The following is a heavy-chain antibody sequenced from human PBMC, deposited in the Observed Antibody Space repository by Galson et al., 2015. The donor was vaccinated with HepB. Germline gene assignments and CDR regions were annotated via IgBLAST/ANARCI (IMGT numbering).Heavy chain of an antibody. CDR2: ISYDGSNK. CDR3: AREMGRGDGYNYVRYFDY. D-gene: IGHD5-24*01. CDR1: GFTFSSYA. Sequence: SLRLSCAASGFTFSSYAMHWVRQAPGKGLEWVAVISYDGSNKYYADSVKGRFTISRDNSKNTLYLQMNSLRAEDTAVYYCAREMGRGDGYNYVRYFDYWGQGTLVTVSS. J-gene: IGHJ4*02. V-gene: IGHV3-30*04.